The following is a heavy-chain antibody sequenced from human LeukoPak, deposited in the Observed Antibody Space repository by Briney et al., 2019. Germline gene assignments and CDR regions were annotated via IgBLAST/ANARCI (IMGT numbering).Heavy chain of an antibody. CDR1: GYTFTSYA. J-gene: IGHJ4*02. V-gene: IGHV1-3*01. CDR2: INAGNGNT. Sequence: ASVKVSCKASGYTFTSYAMHWVRQAPGQRLEWMGWINAGNGNTKYSQKFQGRVTITRDTSASTAYMELSSLRSEDTAVYYCARDRLYYDILTGHQGHFDYWGQGTLVTVSS. D-gene: IGHD3-9*01. CDR3: ARDRLYYDILTGHQGHFDY.